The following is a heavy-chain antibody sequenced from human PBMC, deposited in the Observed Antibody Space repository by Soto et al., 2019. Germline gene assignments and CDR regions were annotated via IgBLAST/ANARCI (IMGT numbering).Heavy chain of an antibody. D-gene: IGHD1-20*01. Sequence: FGPTLVNPTQTLTLTCTFSGFSLRTSGMRVSWIGQPPGKALEWLARIDWDDDKFYSTYLKTRLTISKDTSKNQVVLTMTNMDPVDTASYYCARMRNKWNHDSWGQGTQVTVSS. CDR3: ARMRNKWNHDS. CDR1: GFSLRTSGMR. CDR2: IDWDDDK. J-gene: IGHJ4*02. V-gene: IGHV2-70*04.